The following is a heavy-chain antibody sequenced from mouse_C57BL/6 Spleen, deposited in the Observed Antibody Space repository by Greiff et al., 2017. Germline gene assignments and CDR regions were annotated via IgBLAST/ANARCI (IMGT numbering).Heavy chain of an antibody. D-gene: IGHD2-10*01. CDR3: ARTYYCNYYYAMDY. CDR2: IDPNSGGT. V-gene: IGHV1-72*01. J-gene: IGHJ4*01. CDR1: GYTFTSYW. Sequence: QVHVKQPGAELVKPGASVKLSCKASGYTFTSYWMHWVKQRPGRGLEWIGRIDPNSGGTKYNEKFKSKATLTVVKPSSTAYMQLSSLTSEDSAVYYCARTYYCNYYYAMDYWGQGTSVTVSS.